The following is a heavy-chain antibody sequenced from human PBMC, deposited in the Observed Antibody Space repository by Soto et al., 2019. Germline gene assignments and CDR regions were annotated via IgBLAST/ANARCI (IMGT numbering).Heavy chain of an antibody. CDR3: ARVDRGSYLWFDP. J-gene: IGHJ5*02. V-gene: IGHV4-30-2*01. Sequence: QLQLLESASGLVKPSQTLSLTCAVSGDSISSGFYSWNWLRQPPGKGLEWIGNIYNTGNTYYSPSLKCRVTISLDRSGNQFSLKLSFVTAADTALYFCARVDRGSYLWFDPWGQGTLGTVSS. CDR1: GDSISSGFYS. D-gene: IGHD1-26*01. CDR2: IYNTGNT.